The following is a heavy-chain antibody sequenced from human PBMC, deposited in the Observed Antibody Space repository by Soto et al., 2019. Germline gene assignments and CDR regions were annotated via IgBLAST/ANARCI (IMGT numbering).Heavy chain of an antibody. J-gene: IGHJ4*02. V-gene: IGHV3-21*02. CDR1: GFPFSSYA. D-gene: IGHD2-21*02. CDR2: ISTRSGYI. Sequence: EVQLVESGGGLVEPGGSLRLSCEASGFPFSSYAMNWVRQPPGPGLEWVSSISTRSGYIYFADSLRGRFTVSRDNAQNSLYLQMNSLTAEDTAVYYCARAPASYCGGDCFSMDYWGQGTLVIVSS. CDR3: ARAPASYCGGDCFSMDY.